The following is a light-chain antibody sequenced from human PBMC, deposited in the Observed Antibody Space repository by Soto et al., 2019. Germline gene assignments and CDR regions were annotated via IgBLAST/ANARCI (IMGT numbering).Light chain of an antibody. Sequence: EIVLPQSPATLSSFPGDRVTLSCRASQAVNTRLAWYQHKPGQAPRLLIYGASTRATGVPATFSGSGSGTEFTLSISSLQSEHLGVYYCQQDSSWPLTFGGGTKVDIK. CDR2: GAS. CDR1: QAVNTR. V-gene: IGKV3-15*01. J-gene: IGKJ4*01. CDR3: QQDSSWPLT.